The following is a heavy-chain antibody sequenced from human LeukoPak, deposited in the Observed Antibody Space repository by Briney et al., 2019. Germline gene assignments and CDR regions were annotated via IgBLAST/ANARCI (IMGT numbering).Heavy chain of an antibody. D-gene: IGHD6-19*01. CDR1: GFTFSSYG. Sequence: GGSLRLSCAASGFTFSSYGMHWVRQAPGKGLEWVAVIWNDGSKSNYPDSVKGRFTISRDDSKNTLFLQMSSLRVEDTAVYYCARFRSGWYMDYWGQGTLVTVSS. J-gene: IGHJ4*02. CDR3: ARFRSGWYMDY. V-gene: IGHV3-33*01. CDR2: IWNDGSKS.